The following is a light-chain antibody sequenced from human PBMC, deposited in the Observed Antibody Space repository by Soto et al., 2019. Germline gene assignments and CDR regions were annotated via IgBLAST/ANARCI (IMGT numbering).Light chain of an antibody. J-gene: IGKJ2*01. CDR1: QTVSGY. V-gene: IGKV3-11*01. CDR2: DAT. Sequence: EIVLTQSPATLSLSPGERATLSCRASQTVSGYIAWYQQKPGQAPRLLIYDATNRATGIPARFSGSGSGTDFTLTISSLEPEDFAVYYCQQRTNWVFGQGTKVETK. CDR3: QQRTNWV.